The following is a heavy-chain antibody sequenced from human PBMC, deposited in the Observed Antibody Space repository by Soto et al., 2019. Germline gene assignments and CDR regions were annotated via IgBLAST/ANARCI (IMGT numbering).Heavy chain of an antibody. Sequence: SQTLSLTSTVSGGPISSYYWSCILQPPGKGLEWIGYTYHGGTTFYNPSLKRRITISVDTSHNQFFLNLRSVTAADTAVSYCARAHGLVGVGSTFDYWGHGTLVTVPS. CDR3: ARAHGLVGVGSTFDY. J-gene: IGHJ4*01. CDR2: TYHGGTT. V-gene: IGHV4-59*08. CDR1: GGPISSYY. D-gene: IGHD2-2*01.